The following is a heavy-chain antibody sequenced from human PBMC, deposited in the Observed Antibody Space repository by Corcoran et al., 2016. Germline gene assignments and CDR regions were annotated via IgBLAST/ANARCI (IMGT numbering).Heavy chain of an antibody. CDR2: INHSGST. J-gene: IGHJ6*02. CDR3: AGRYLEHYYYGMDG. Sequence: QVQLQQWGAGLLKPSETLSLTCAVYGGSFSGYYWSWIRQPPGKGLEWIGEINHSGSTNYNPSLKSRVTISVDKSKNQFSLKLSHVTAADTAVDYWAGRYLEHYYYGMDGWGQGTTVTVSS. D-gene: IGHD3-3*01. CDR1: GGSFSGYY. V-gene: IGHV4-34*01.